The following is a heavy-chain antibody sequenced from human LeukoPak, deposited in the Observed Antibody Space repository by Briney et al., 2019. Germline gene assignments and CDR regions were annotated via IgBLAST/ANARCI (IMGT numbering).Heavy chain of an antibody. V-gene: IGHV4-34*01. D-gene: IGHD3-3*01. CDR2: INHSGST. CDR1: GGSFSGYY. Sequence: SETLSLTCAVYGGSFSGYYWSWIRRPPGKGLEWIGEINHSGSTNYNPSLKSRVTISVDTSKNQFSLKLSSVTAADTAVYYCARSYYDFWSESARHDAFDIWGQGTMVTVSS. CDR3: ARSYYDFWSESARHDAFDI. J-gene: IGHJ3*02.